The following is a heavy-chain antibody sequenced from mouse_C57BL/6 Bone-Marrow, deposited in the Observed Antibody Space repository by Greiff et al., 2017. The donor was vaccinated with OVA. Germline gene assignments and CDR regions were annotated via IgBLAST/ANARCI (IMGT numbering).Heavy chain of an antibody. J-gene: IGHJ3*01. CDR3: ARDSNYEGFAY. CDR2: IDPSDSYT. Sequence: QVQLQQPGAELVKPGASVKLSCKASGYTFTSYWMQWVKQRPGQGLEWIGEIDPSDSYTNYNQKFKGKATLTVDTSSSTAYMQLSSLTSEDSAVYYCARDSNYEGFAYWSQGTLVTVSA. D-gene: IGHD2-5*01. V-gene: IGHV1-50*01. CDR1: GYTFTSYW.